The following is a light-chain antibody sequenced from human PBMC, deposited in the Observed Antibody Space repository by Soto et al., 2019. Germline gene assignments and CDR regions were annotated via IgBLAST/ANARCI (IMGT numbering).Light chain of an antibody. V-gene: IGKV1-39*01. CDR3: QRSYETLLS. Sequence: DIELTQSPSSLSASVGDRITISCRASQNINTFLNWYQQKGGKAPKLLIHGASSLQSGVPLRFSGSGSGTDFSLTISSLQPEDFANYYFQRSYETLLSFGGGTKVEIK. J-gene: IGKJ4*01. CDR2: GAS. CDR1: QNINTF.